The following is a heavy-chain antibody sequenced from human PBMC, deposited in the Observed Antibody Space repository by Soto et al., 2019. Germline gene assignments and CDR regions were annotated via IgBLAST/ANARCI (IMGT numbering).Heavy chain of an antibody. Sequence: QVQLQQWGAGLLKPSETLSLTCAVYGGSFSGYYWSWIRQPPGKGLEWIGEINHSGSTNYNPSLKSRVTXXVXTYXNQFSLKLSSVTAADTAVYYCAREPIAAASYYFDYWGQGTLVTVSS. CDR2: INHSGST. CDR3: AREPIAAASYYFDY. J-gene: IGHJ4*02. CDR1: GGSFSGYY. V-gene: IGHV4-34*01. D-gene: IGHD6-13*01.